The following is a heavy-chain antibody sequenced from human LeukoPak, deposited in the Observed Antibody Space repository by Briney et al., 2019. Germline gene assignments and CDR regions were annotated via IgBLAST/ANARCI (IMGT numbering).Heavy chain of an antibody. J-gene: IGHJ3*02. V-gene: IGHV4-30-2*02. CDR2: IYHSGST. CDR1: GGSISSGGYS. Sequence: SQTLSLTCAVSGGSISSGGYSWSWIRQPPGKGLEWIGYIYHSGSTYYNPSLKSRVTISVDTSKNQCSLKLSSVTTADTAVYYCTRSTNLEAFDIWGQGTMATVSS. D-gene: IGHD2-8*01. CDR3: TRSTNLEAFDI.